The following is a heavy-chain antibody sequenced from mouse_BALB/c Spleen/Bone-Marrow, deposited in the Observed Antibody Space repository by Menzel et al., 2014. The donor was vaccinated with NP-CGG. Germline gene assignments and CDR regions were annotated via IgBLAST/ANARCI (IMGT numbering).Heavy chain of an antibody. CDR3: AREGPYGNYAMDY. CDR1: GFSLTGYG. Sequence: VQLQQSGPGLVAPSQSLSIPCTVSGFSLTGYGVNWVRQPPEKGLEWLRMIWGDGSTDYNSALKSRLSISKDNSKSQVFLKMNSLQTDDTARYYCAREGPYGNYAMDYWGQGTSVTVSS. V-gene: IGHV2-6-7*01. J-gene: IGHJ4*01. D-gene: IGHD2-10*02. CDR2: IWGDGST.